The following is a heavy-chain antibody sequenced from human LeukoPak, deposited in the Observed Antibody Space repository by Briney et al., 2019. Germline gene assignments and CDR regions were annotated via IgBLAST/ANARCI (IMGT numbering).Heavy chain of an antibody. CDR3: ARDKIVGATYFDY. V-gene: IGHV3-7*01. CDR1: GFTFSSYW. D-gene: IGHD1-26*01. J-gene: IGHJ4*02. Sequence: GGSLRLSCAASGFTFSSYWMSWVRQAPGKGLEWVANIKRDGSEKYYVDSVKGRFTISRDNAKNSLYLQMNSLRAEDTAVYYCARDKIVGATYFDYWGQGTLVTVSS. CDR2: IKRDGSEK.